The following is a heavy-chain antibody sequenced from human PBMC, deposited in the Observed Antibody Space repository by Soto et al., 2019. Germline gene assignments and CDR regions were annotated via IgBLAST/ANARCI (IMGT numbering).Heavy chain of an antibody. CDR3: SFHSPITGHFDY. D-gene: IGHD5-12*01. CDR2: IYYSGST. V-gene: IGHV4-30-4*01. Sequence: SETLSLTCTVSGGSISSGDYYWSWIRQPPGKGLEWIGYIYYSGSTYYNPSLKSRVTISVDTSKNQFSLKLSSVTAADTAVYYCSFHSPITGHFDYWGQGTLVTVSS. J-gene: IGHJ4*02. CDR1: GGSISSGDYY.